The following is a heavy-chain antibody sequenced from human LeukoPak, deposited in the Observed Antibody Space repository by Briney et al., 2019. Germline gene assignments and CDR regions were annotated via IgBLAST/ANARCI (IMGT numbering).Heavy chain of an antibody. CDR2: ISGSGGST. Sequence: TGGSLRLSCAASGFTFSSYAMSWVRQAPGKGLEWVSAISGSGGSTYYADSVKGRFTISRDNSKNTLYLQMNSLRAEDTAVYYCAKEKLGYCSGGSCRDAFDIWGQGTIVTVSS. CDR3: AKEKLGYCSGGSCRDAFDI. D-gene: IGHD2-15*01. CDR1: GFTFSSYA. V-gene: IGHV3-23*01. J-gene: IGHJ3*02.